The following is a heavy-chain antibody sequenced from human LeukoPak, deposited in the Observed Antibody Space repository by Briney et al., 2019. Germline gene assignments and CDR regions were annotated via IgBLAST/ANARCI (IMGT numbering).Heavy chain of an antibody. D-gene: IGHD3-22*01. J-gene: IGHJ4*02. Sequence: PGGSLRLSCAVSGITLSNYGMSWGRQPPGKGLEWVAGISGSGGTTNYADSVKGRFTISRDNPKNTLFLHMNSLRAEDTAVYFCAKRGVVIRVILVGFHKEAYYFDSWGQGALVTVSS. CDR1: GITLSNYG. CDR3: AKRGVVIRVILVGFHKEAYYFDS. V-gene: IGHV3-23*01. CDR2: ISGSGGTT.